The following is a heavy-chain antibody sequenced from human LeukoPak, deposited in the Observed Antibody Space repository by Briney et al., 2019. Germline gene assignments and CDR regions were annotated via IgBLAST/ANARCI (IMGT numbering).Heavy chain of an antibody. V-gene: IGHV3-23*01. D-gene: IGHD5-24*01. CDR3: XXXXXXXRLTTIFDL. Sequence: GGSLRLSCAASGFTFSSYAMCWVRQAPGKGLDWVSGISGSGGDTFYPVSVNGRFTISRDNSKNTLYLQMNSLRAEDTAVYYCXXXXXXXRLTTIFDLWGQGTLVTVSS. CDR1: GFTFSSYA. CDR2: ISGSGGDT. J-gene: IGHJ4*02.